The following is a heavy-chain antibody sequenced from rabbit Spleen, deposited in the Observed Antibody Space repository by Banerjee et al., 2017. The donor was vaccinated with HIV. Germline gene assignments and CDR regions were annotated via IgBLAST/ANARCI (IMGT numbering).Heavy chain of an antibody. CDR3: ARDLVGVIGWNFYL. V-gene: IGHV1S45*01. Sequence: QAQLVESGGGLVQPEGSLTLTCKASGFSFCDRDVMCWVRQAPGKGLEWIACINAATGKPVYATWAKGRFTISRTSSTTVTLRMTSLTAADTATYFCARDLVGVIGWNFYLWGPGTLVTVS. J-gene: IGHJ4*01. D-gene: IGHD1-1*01. CDR2: INAATGKP. CDR1: GFSFCDRDV.